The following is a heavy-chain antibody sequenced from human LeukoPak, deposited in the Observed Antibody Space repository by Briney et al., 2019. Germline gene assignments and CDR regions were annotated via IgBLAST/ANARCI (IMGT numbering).Heavy chain of an antibody. CDR3: ARARGDCPFGY. CDR2: INPSGGST. D-gene: IGHD2-21*02. J-gene: IGHJ4*02. Sequence: ASVKVSCKASGYTFTSYYMHWVRQAPGQGLEWMGIINPSGGSTSYAQKFQGRVTMTRDTSTSTAYMELSSLRSEDTAVYYCARARGDCPFGYWGQGTLVTVSS. CDR1: GYTFTSYY. V-gene: IGHV1-46*01.